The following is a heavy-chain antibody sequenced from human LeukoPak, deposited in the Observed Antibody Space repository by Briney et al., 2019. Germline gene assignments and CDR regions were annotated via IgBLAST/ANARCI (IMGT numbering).Heavy chain of an antibody. Sequence: ASVKVSCKASGYTFTGYYMHWVRQAPGHGLEWMGWINPNSDGTNYAQKFQGRVTMTRDTSTSTTYMEVSRLRSDDTAVYYCARDRDGMDVWGQGTTVTVSS. CDR1: GYTFTGYY. D-gene: IGHD3-10*01. V-gene: IGHV1-2*02. J-gene: IGHJ6*02. CDR2: INPNSDGT. CDR3: ARDRDGMDV.